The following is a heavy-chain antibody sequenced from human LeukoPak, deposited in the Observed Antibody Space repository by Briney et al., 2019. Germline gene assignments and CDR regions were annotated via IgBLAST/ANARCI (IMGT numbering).Heavy chain of an antibody. D-gene: IGHD7-27*01. CDR1: GFTSSSYG. CDR3: AKGVSNWGNLDN. J-gene: IGHJ4*02. Sequence: PGGSLRLSCAASGFTSSSYGMYWVRQAPDKGLGWVAFTRSNADNKYYPDSVRGRFTISRDNPKNTLYLQMNSLRVKDTAVYFCAKGVSNWGNLDNWGQGTLVTVSS. V-gene: IGHV3-30*02. CDR2: TRSNADNK.